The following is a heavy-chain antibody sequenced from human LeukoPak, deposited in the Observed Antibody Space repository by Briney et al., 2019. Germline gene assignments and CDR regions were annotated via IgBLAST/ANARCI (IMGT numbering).Heavy chain of an antibody. V-gene: IGHV4-31*03. CDR3: ASNIVGATSGYFDY. Sequence: SQTLSLTCTVSGGSISSGGYYWSWIRQHPGKGLEWIGYIYYSGSTYYNPSLKSRVTISVDTSKNQFSLKLSSVTAADTAVYYWASNIVGATSGYFDYWGQGTLVTVSS. D-gene: IGHD1-26*01. CDR1: GGSISSGGYY. J-gene: IGHJ4*02. CDR2: IYYSGST.